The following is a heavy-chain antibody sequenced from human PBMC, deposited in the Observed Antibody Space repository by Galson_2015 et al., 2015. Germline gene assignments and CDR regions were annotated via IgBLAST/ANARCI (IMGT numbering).Heavy chain of an antibody. CDR2: ISGSGGST. J-gene: IGHJ6*02. CDR1: GFTFSSYA. Sequence: SLRLSCEASGFTFSSYAVSWVRQAPGKRLEWVSAISGSGGSTYYADTVKGRFTISRDNSKNTLYLQMNSLRAEDTAVYYCAKDLAHGSGWELNYYYYGMDVWGQGTTVTVSS. V-gene: IGHV3-23*01. CDR3: AKDLAHGSGWELNYYYYGMDV. D-gene: IGHD1-26*01.